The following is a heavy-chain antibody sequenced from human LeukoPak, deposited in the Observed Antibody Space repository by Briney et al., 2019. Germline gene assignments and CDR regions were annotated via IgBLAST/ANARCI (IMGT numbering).Heavy chain of an antibody. CDR1: GYTFTSYD. Sequence: GASVKVSCKASGYTFTSYDVNWVRQATGQGLEGMGWMNPNSGNTGYAQKFQGRVTITRNTSISTAYMQLSSLRSEDTAVYYCARRVSYGDFDYWGQGTLVTVSS. V-gene: IGHV1-8*01. D-gene: IGHD4-17*01. J-gene: IGHJ4*02. CDR2: MNPNSGNT. CDR3: ARRVSYGDFDY.